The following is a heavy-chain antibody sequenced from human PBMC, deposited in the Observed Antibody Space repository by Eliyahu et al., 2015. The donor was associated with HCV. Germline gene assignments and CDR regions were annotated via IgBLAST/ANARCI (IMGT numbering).Heavy chain of an antibody. CDR1: GFTFRSYA. Sequence: QVQLVESGGGVVQPGRSLRLSCAASGFTFRSYAMPWVRQAPGKGLEWVAVISYDGGNKYYADSVKGRFTISRDNSKNTLYLQMNSLRAEDTAVYYCARGPRYMIVVIITSYYFDYWGQGTLVTVSS. V-gene: IGHV3-30-3*01. CDR3: ARGPRYMIVVIITSYYFDY. J-gene: IGHJ4*02. D-gene: IGHD3-22*01. CDR2: ISYDGGNK.